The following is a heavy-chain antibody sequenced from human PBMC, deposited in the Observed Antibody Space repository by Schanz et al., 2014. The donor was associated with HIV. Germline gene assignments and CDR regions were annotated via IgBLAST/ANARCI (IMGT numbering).Heavy chain of an antibody. J-gene: IGHJ6*02. D-gene: IGHD3-22*01. CDR3: AKDRNYYDDKYLGKGNYYYYYGMDV. CDR2: ISHDGSKK. V-gene: IGHV3-30*18. Sequence: QVQLVESGGGVVQPGRSLRLSCAASGFTFSSYGMYWVRQAPGKGLEWVAVISHDGSKKYYADSVRGRLTISRDNSKNTLYLQMKSLRREDTAVYFCAKDRNYYDDKYLGKGNYYYYYGMDVWGQGTTVTVSS. CDR1: GFTFSSYG.